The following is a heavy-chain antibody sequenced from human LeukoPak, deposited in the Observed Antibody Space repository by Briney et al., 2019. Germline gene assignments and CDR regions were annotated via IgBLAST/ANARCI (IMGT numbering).Heavy chain of an antibody. Sequence: SETLSLTCTVSGDSISSYYWSWIRQPPGKGLEWIGYIYYIGRTNYNPSLKSRVTISVDTSKNQFSLKLSSVTAADTAVYYCARTWDLLGWFDFWGQGALVTVSS. CDR3: ARTWDLLGWFDF. J-gene: IGHJ4*02. CDR1: GDSISSYY. V-gene: IGHV4-59*12. CDR2: IYYIGRT. D-gene: IGHD1-26*01.